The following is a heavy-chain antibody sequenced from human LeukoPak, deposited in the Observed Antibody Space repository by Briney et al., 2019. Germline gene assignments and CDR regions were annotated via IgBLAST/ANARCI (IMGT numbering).Heavy chain of an antibody. CDR1: GFTFSSYW. J-gene: IGHJ4*02. D-gene: IGHD2-15*01. Sequence: GGSLRLSCAASGFTFSSYWMSWVRQAPGKGLEWVANIKQDGSEKYYVDSVKGRFTISRDNAKNSLYLQMNSLRAEDTAVYYCARDPEGVVAATPSYFDYWGQGTLVTVS. CDR2: IKQDGSEK. CDR3: ARDPEGVVAATPSYFDY. V-gene: IGHV3-7*01.